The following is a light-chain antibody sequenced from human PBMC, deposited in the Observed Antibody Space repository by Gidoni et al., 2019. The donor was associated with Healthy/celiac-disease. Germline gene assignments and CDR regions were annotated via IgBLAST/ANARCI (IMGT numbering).Light chain of an antibody. CDR2: EVS. CDR1: SSDVGGYNY. CDR3: SSYTSSSTRV. Sequence: QSALTQPASVSGSPGQSITISCTGTSSDVGGYNYVSCYQQHPSKAPKLMIYEVSNRPSGVSNRFSGSKSGNTASLTISGLQAEDEADYYCSSYTSSSTRVFGGGTKLTVL. J-gene: IGLJ3*02. V-gene: IGLV2-14*01.